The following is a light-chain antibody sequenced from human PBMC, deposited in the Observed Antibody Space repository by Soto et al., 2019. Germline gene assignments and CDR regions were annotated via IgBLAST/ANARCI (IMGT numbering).Light chain of an antibody. V-gene: IGKV1-39*01. CDR2: AAS. CDR1: QSISMY. Sequence: IQMTQSPSSLSASVGDRVTITCRASQSISMYLNWYQQKPGKAPQPLIYAASSLQSGVPSRFSGSGSGTDFTLTISNLQPEDFANYYCQQSHNTWTFGQGTKVDIK. J-gene: IGKJ1*01. CDR3: QQSHNTWT.